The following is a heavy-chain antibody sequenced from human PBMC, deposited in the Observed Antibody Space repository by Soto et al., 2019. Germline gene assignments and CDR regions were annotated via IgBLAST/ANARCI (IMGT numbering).Heavy chain of an antibody. V-gene: IGHV6-1*01. CDR2: TYYRSKWYN. CDR1: GDSVSSNSAA. J-gene: IGHJ6*02. D-gene: IGHD5-12*01. Sequence: SQTLSLTCAISGDSVSSNSAAWNWIRQSPSRGLEWLGRTYYRSKWYNDYAVSVKSRITINPDTSKNQFSLQLNSVTPEDTAVYHCARTDSGYDPYYYYGMDVWGQGTTVTVSS. CDR3: ARTDSGYDPYYYYGMDV.